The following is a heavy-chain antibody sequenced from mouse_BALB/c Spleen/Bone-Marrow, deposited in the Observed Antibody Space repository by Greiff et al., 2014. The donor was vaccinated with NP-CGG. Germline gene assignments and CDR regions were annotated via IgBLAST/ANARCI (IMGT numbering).Heavy chain of an antibody. J-gene: IGHJ4*01. Sequence: EVKLTESGGGLVKPGESLKFSCAAPGITVSSYTMSWVRQTPEKRLEWVASITGGGTTYYPDSVKGRFTISRDNARNILYLQVSSLRSEDTAIYYCARHYGYVDAMDYWGQGTSVTVSS. V-gene: IGHV5-6-5*01. D-gene: IGHD1-2*01. CDR1: GITVSSYT. CDR3: ARHYGYVDAMDY. CDR2: ITGGGTT.